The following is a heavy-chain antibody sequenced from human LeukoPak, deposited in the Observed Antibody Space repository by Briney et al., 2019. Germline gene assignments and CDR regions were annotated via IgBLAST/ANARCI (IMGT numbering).Heavy chain of an antibody. CDR3: ARDLDPSDYDNWFDP. V-gene: IGHV1-46*01. Sequence: ASVKVSCKASGYTFTSYYMHWVRQAPGQGLEWMGIINPSGGSTSYAQKFQGRVTMTRDMSTSTVYMELSSLRSEDAAVYYCARDLDPSDYDNWFDPWGQGTLVTVSS. CDR1: GYTFTSYY. J-gene: IGHJ5*02. D-gene: IGHD3-16*01. CDR2: INPSGGST.